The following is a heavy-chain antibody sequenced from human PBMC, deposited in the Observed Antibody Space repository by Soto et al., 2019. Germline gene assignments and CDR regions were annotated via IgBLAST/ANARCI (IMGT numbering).Heavy chain of an antibody. CDR3: AREYYYDSSGYYRDHYYFDY. CDR2: INPSGGST. D-gene: IGHD3-22*01. J-gene: IGHJ4*02. Sequence: VASVKVSCKASGYTFTSYYMHWVRQAPGQGLEWMGIINPSGGSTSYAQKFQGRVTMTRDTSTSTVYMELSSLRSEDTAVYYCAREYYYDSSGYYRDHYYFDYWGQGTLVTVSS. CDR1: GYTFTSYY. V-gene: IGHV1-46*01.